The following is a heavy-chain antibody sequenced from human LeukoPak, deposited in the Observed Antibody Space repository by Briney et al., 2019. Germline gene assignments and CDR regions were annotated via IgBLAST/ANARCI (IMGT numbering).Heavy chain of an antibody. CDR2: ISRSSSTT. CDR3: ASNVYSSSWFVY. J-gene: IGHJ5*01. CDR1: AFTFTNYS. V-gene: IGHV3-48*01. D-gene: IGHD6-13*01. Sequence: GGSLRLSCAASAFTFTNYSMNWVRQAPGKGLEWVSYISRSSSTTYYADSVKGRFTISRDNAKNSLFLQMNSLRAEDTAVYYCASNVYSSSWFVYWGQGTLVTVSS.